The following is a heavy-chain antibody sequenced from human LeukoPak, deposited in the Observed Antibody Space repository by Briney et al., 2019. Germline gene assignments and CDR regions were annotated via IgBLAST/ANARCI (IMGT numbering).Heavy chain of an antibody. Sequence: SETLSLTCAVYGGSFSGYYWSWIRQPPGKGLEWIGEINHSGSTNYNPSLKSRVTISVDTSKNQFSLKLSSVTAADTAVYYCARGHDRTHIVVVVAVYAFDIWGQGTMATVSS. D-gene: IGHD2-15*01. CDR2: INHSGST. V-gene: IGHV4-34*01. CDR1: GGSFSGYY. CDR3: ARGHDRTHIVVVVAVYAFDI. J-gene: IGHJ3*02.